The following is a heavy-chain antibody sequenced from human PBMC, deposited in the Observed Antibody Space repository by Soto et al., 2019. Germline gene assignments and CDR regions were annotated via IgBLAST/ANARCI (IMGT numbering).Heavy chain of an antibody. V-gene: IGHV3-33*01. J-gene: IGHJ4*02. D-gene: IGHD6-13*01. CDR1: GLTFSSYG. Sequence: QVQLVESGGGVVQPGRSLRLSCAASGLTFSSYGMHWVRQAPRKGLEWVAVIWYDGSNKYYADSVKGRFTISRDNSKNTLYLQMNSLRAEDTAVYYCARWGIAAGDYWGQGTLVTVSS. CDR3: ARWGIAAGDY. CDR2: IWYDGSNK.